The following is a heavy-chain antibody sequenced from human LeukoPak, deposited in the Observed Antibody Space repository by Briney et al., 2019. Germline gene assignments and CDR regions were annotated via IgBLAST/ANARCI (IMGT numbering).Heavy chain of an antibody. CDR1: GFTFSSYS. Sequence: GGSLRLSCAASGFTFSSYSMSWVRQAPGKGLEWVSSISSSSSYIYYADSVKGRFTISRDNAKNSLYLQMNSLRAEDTAVYYCARDYYDSSGYTDYWGQGTLVTVSS. D-gene: IGHD3-22*01. V-gene: IGHV3-21*01. CDR3: ARDYYDSSGYTDY. CDR2: ISSSSSYI. J-gene: IGHJ4*02.